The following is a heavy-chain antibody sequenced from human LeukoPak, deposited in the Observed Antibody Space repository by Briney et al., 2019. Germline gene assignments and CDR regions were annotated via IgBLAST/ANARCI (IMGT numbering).Heavy chain of an antibody. CDR1: GYSFTSYW. Sequence: PGESLKISCKGSGYSFTSYWIGWVRQMPGKGLEWMGIIYPGDSDTRYSPSFQGQVTISADKSISTAYLQWSSLKASDTAMYYCARLIVPSRRRGYGSGSSTYYYYGMDVWGQGTTVTVSS. V-gene: IGHV5-51*01. CDR2: IYPGDSDT. D-gene: IGHD3-10*01. CDR3: ARLIVPSRRRGYGSGSSTYYYYGMDV. J-gene: IGHJ6*02.